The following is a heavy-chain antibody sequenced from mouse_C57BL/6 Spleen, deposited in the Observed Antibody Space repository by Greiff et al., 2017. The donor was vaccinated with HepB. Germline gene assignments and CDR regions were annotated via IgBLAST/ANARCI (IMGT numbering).Heavy chain of an antibody. J-gene: IGHJ4*01. Sequence: VQLQQSGAELVMPGASVKLSCKASGYTFTSYWMHWVKQRPGQGLEWIGEIDPSDSYTNYNQKFKGKSTLTVDKSSSTAYMQLSSLTSEDSAVYYCARRELTTDYAMDYWGQGTSVTVSS. D-gene: IGHD1-1*01. CDR3: ARRELTTDYAMDY. CDR1: GYTFTSYW. CDR2: IDPSDSYT. V-gene: IGHV1-69*01.